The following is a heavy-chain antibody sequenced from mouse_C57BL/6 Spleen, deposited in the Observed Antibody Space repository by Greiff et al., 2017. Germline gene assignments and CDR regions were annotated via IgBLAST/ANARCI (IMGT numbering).Heavy chain of an antibody. Sequence: QVQLQQPGAELVRPGASVTLSCKASGYTFTDYEMHWVKQTPVHGLEWIGAIDPETGGTAYNQKFKGKAILTADKSSSTAYMELRSLTSEDSAVYYCTRVEFAYWGQGTLVTVSA. CDR1: GYTFTDYE. CDR3: TRVEFAY. V-gene: IGHV1-15*01. CDR2: IDPETGGT. J-gene: IGHJ3*01.